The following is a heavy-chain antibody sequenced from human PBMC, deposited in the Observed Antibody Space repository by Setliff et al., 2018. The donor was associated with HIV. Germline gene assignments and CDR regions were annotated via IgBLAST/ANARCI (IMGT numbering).Heavy chain of an antibody. CDR3: AKTQGRHLINY. CDR2: ITYDGSRT. Sequence: PGGSLRLSCVASGFTFRTFAMHWVRQAPGKGLEWVSVITYDGSRTYYADSVKGRFTISRDSSKNTLYLQMDSLRTEDTAVYYCAKTQGRHLINYWGPGTLVTVSS. J-gene: IGHJ4*02. CDR1: GFTFRTFA. V-gene: IGHV3-30*01.